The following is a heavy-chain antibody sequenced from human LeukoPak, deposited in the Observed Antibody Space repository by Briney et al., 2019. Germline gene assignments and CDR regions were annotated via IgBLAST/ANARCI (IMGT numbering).Heavy chain of an antibody. CDR2: INHSGST. Sequence: SETLSLTCAVYGGSFTSYYWSWIRQPPGKGLEWIGEINHSGSTNYNPSLKSRVTISVDTSKNQFSLKLRSVTAADTAVYYCASVPLIFGVVSYYYMDVWGKGTTVTVSS. D-gene: IGHD3-3*01. CDR3: ASVPLIFGVVSYYYMDV. J-gene: IGHJ6*03. CDR1: GGSFTSYY. V-gene: IGHV4-34*01.